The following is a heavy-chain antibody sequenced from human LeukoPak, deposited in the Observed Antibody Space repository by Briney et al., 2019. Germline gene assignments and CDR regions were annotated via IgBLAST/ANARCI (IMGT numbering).Heavy chain of an antibody. CDR3: ARGSGWYVIDY. J-gene: IGHJ4*02. CDR2: IWYDGSNK. CDR1: GFTFSSSG. D-gene: IGHD6-19*01. V-gene: IGHV3-33*01. Sequence: PGGSLRLSCAASGFTFSSSGMHWVRQAPGKGLDWVAVIWYDGSNKCYADSVKGRFTISRDNSKNTLYLQMNSLRAEDTAVYYCARGSGWYVIDYWGQGTLVTVSS.